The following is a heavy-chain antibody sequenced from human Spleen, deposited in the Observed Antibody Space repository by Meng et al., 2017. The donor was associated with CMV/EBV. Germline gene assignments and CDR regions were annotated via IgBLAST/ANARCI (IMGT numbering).Heavy chain of an antibody. V-gene: IGHV4-4*02. CDR3: ARAYCGGDCYSGFDY. Sequence: SGASIRNSHWWSWVRQPPGKGLEWIGEIFDSGITNYNPSLKSRLTISEDKSHNQFSLKLNSVTAADTAVYYCARAYCGGDCYSGFDYWGQGILVTVSS. CDR1: GASIRNSHW. J-gene: IGHJ4*02. CDR2: IFDSGIT. D-gene: IGHD2-21*01.